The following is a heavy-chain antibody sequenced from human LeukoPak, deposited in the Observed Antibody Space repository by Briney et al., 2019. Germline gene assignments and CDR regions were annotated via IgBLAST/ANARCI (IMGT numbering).Heavy chain of an antibody. J-gene: IGHJ4*01. D-gene: IGHD3-22*01. CDR1: GFTFATYW. V-gene: IGHV3-7*01. Sequence: GGSLRLSCAVSGFTFATYWMSWVRQAPGKGLECVGNINTDGSQKNYLDSVKVRFTISRDNAKNAMYLEMNSLRAEDTAVYYCATSADSSGTDWGHGTLVTVSS. CDR2: INTDGSQK. CDR3: ATSADSSGTD.